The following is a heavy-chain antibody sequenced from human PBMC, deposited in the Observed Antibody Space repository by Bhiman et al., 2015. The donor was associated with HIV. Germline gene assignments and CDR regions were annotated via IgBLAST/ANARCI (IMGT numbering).Heavy chain of an antibody. CDR1: IHLQFLW. J-gene: IGHJ6*02. CDR3: AKVQYLEWSLTRETNYYYHAMDV. Sequence: QVQLVESGGGVVQPGGVPETLLCSIWIHLQFLWHALGPPGSRQGGWSGVAFIRSDGTNKYYADSVKGRFTISRDNSYNTLYVQMNSLRVEDTAVYFCAKVQYLEWSLTRETNYYYHAMDVWGQGTTVTVFS. V-gene: IGHV3-30*02. D-gene: IGHD3-3*01. CDR2: IRSDGTNK.